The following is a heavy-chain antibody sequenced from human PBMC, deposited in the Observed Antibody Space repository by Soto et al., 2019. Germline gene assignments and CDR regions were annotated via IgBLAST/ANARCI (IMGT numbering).Heavy chain of an antibody. Sequence: GASVKVSCEASGYTFTEHYMHWVRQAPGQGLEWMGIINPSDASTSYAQKFQDRVIMTRDTSTSTVYMELSSLRSEDTAVYYCARDRGGYGYREPDYWGQGTLVTVSS. CDR1: GYTFTEHY. D-gene: IGHD5-18*01. J-gene: IGHJ4*02. V-gene: IGHV1-46*01. CDR2: INPSDAST. CDR3: ARDRGGYGYREPDY.